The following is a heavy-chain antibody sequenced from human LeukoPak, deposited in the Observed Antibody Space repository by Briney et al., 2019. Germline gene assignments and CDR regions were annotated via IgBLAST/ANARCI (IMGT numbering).Heavy chain of an antibody. CDR3: ARGTVTTNFDY. Sequence: ASVKDSCKASGYTFTSYAMHWVRQAPGQRLEWMGWINAGNGNTKYSQKFQGRVTITRDTSASTAYMELSSLRSEDTAVYYCARGTVTTNFDYWGQGTLVTVSS. CDR2: INAGNGNT. J-gene: IGHJ4*02. D-gene: IGHD4-17*01. CDR1: GYTFTSYA. V-gene: IGHV1-3*01.